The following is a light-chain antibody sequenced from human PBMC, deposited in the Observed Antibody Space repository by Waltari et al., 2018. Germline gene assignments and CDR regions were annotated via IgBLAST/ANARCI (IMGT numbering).Light chain of an antibody. V-gene: IGLV2-14*01. CDR2: EVS. CDR1: SSDIGDYNY. J-gene: IGLJ2*01. CDR3: SSYVTGGTVV. Sequence: QSALTQPASVSGSPGQSITISCTGTSSDIGDYNYASWYQQHPGKAPKLMIYEVSNRPSGVSDRVSGSKSSNTASLTISGLQADDEADYYCSSYVTGGTVVFGGGTKVTVL.